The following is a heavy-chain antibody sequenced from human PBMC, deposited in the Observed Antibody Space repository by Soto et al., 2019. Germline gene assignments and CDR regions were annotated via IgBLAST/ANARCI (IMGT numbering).Heavy chain of an antibody. CDR2: IIPIFGTA. CDR1: GGTFSSYA. CDR3: ARRGEKGPRGNWFDP. Sequence: QVQLVQSGAELKKPGSSVKVSCKASGGTFSSYAISWVRQAPGQGLEWSGGIIPIFGTANYAQKFQGRVTITADESTSTAYMELSSLRSEDTAVYYCARRGEKGPRGNWFDPWGQGTLVTVSS. V-gene: IGHV1-69*01. J-gene: IGHJ5*02.